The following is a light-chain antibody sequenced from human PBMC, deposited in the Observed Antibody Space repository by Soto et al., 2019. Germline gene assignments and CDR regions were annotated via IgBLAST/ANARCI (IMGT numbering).Light chain of an antibody. V-gene: IGLV2-8*01. J-gene: IGLJ3*02. CDR3: TSYAGINIWV. CDR1: SSDVGAYND. CDR2: EVN. Sequence: QSALTQPPSASGSPGQSVTISCTGTSSDVGAYNDVSWYQQYPGKAPKLMIYEVNKRPSGPPDRFSGSKSAKTSSLTVSGLQPEDDADYRCTSYAGINIWVFGGGTKLTVL.